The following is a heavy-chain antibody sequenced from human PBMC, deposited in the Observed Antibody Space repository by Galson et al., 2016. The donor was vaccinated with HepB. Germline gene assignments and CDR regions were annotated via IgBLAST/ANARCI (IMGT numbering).Heavy chain of an antibody. Sequence: SLRLSCAASGFTFSNHYMHWVRQVPGKGLAWVSRLSRDGRITSYADSVKGRFTISRDNSKNSLYLQMNSLRAEDTALYYCARDGVVGAAGFAFDIWGQGTLVTVSS. CDR3: ARDGVVGAAGFAFDI. D-gene: IGHD6-13*01. CDR1: GFTFSNHY. CDR2: LSRDGRIT. J-gene: IGHJ3*02. V-gene: IGHV3-74*01.